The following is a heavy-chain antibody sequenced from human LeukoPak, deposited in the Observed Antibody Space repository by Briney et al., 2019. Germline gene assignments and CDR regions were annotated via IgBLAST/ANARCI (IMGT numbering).Heavy chain of an antibody. CDR2: ISPSSSTI. CDR1: GFTFRNYG. J-gene: IGHJ4*02. V-gene: IGHV3-48*02. Sequence: GGSLRLSCAASGFTFRNYGMHWVRQAQGKGLEWVSYISPSSSTIYYANSVKGRFTISRDNGKNSLYMQVSSLGDEDTAVYYCARVRGPTVLTMYFDYWGQGTLVTVSS. CDR3: ARVRGPTVLTMYFDY. D-gene: IGHD4/OR15-4a*01.